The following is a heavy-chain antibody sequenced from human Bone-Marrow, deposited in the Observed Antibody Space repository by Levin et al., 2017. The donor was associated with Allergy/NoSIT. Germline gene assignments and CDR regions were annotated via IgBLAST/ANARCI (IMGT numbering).Heavy chain of an antibody. V-gene: IGHV3-23*01. D-gene: IGHD6-25*01. CDR3: AKDRIAATVPYFFDY. Sequence: RAGGSLRLSCAASGFTFSSYAMTWVRQAPGKGLEWVSGISGSGDTTYNADSVKGRFTISRDNSKNTLFLQMTNLRAEDTAIYYCAKDRIAATVPYFFDYWGQGTLVTVSS. J-gene: IGHJ4*02. CDR2: ISGSGDTT. CDR1: GFTFSSYA.